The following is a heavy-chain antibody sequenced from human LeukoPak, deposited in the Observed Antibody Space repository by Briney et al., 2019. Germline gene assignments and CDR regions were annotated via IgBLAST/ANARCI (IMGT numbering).Heavy chain of an antibody. CDR2: ISYDGSNK. V-gene: IGHV3-30*04. D-gene: IGHD2-2*02. Sequence: GRSLRLSCAASGFTFSSYAMHWVRQAPGKGLEWVAVISYDGSNKYYADSVKGRFTISRDNSKNTLYLQMNSLRAEDTAVYYCAKDGQNQYCSSTSCYKKEFDYWGQGTLVTVSS. CDR3: AKDGQNQYCSSTSCYKKEFDY. CDR1: GFTFSSYA. J-gene: IGHJ4*02.